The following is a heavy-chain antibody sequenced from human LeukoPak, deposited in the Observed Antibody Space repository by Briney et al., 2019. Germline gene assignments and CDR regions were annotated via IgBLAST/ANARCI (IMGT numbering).Heavy chain of an antibody. V-gene: IGHV4-39*01. CDR2: IYYSGST. D-gene: IGHD2-8*01. CDR3: ARHNGFPRHNWFDP. J-gene: IGHJ5*02. CDR1: GDSISSSSHH. Sequence: SETLSLTCAVSGDSISSSSHHWGWIRQSPGKGLEWIGSIYYSGSTYYNPSLKSRVTISVDTSKNQFSLKLSSVTAADTAVYYCARHNGFPRHNWFDPWGQGTLVTVSS.